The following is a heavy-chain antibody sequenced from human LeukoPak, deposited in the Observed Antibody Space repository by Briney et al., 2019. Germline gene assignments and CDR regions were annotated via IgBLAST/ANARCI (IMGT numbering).Heavy chain of an antibody. J-gene: IGHJ4*02. CDR3: AKDQLGYSSSWYYFDY. V-gene: IGHV3-23*01. CDR2: ISGSGGST. CDR1: GFTFSSSA. D-gene: IGHD6-13*01. Sequence: GGSLRLSCAASGFTFSSSAMSWVRQAPGKGLEWVSAISGSGGSTYYADSVKGRFTISRDNSKNTLYLQMNSLRAEDTAVYYCAKDQLGYSSSWYYFDYWGQGTLVTVSS.